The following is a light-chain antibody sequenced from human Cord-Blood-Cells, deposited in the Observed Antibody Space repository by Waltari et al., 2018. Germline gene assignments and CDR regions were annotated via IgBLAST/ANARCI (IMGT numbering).Light chain of an antibody. CDR3: MQALQTLT. V-gene: IGKV2-28*01. CDR2: LGS. J-gene: IGKJ5*01. CDR1: QSLLHSNGYNY. Sequence: DIVMTQSPLSLPVTPGEPASISCRSSQSLLHSNGYNYLDWYLQKPGQSPQLLIYLGSNRASVVPDRCSCSGSGTYFTLKISRVEAEYVGVYYCMQALQTLTFGQGTRLEIK.